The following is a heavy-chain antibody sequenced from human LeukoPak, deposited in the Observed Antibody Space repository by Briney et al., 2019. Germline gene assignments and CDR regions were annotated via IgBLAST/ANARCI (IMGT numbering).Heavy chain of an antibody. CDR2: IHYTGST. J-gene: IGHJ6*02. D-gene: IGHD2-21*02. CDR1: GGSISGSH. CDR3: ARTGGDCSSGLCYYAMDV. Sequence: PSETLSLTCLVSGGSISGSHWSWIRQPPGKGLEWIGYIHYTGSTDYNPSLRGRVTLSIDMSKNQFSLRLSSVTAADTAVYYCARTGGDCSSGLCYYAMDVWGQGTTVTVS. V-gene: IGHV4-59*01.